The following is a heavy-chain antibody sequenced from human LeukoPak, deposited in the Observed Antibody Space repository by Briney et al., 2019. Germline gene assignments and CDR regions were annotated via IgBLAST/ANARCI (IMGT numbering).Heavy chain of an antibody. D-gene: IGHD2-2*01. CDR1: GFTVSSTY. Sequence: GGSLRLSCAASGFTVSSTYMSWVRQAPGKGLEWVSAISGSGGSTYYADSVKGRFTVSRDNAKNSLYLQMDSLRAEDSAVYYCSREALTDCSSAICQFDYWGQGDLVTVSS. J-gene: IGHJ4*02. CDR2: ISGSGGST. V-gene: IGHV3-23*01. CDR3: SREALTDCSSAICQFDY.